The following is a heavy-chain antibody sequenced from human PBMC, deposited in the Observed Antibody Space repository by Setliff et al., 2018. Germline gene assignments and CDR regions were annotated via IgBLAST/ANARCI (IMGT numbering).Heavy chain of an antibody. CDR1: GGSISSYY. V-gene: IGHV4-59*01. CDR2: IYNSGST. D-gene: IGHD1-1*01. Sequence: PSETLSLTCTVSGGSISSYYWSWIRQPPGKGLEWIGYIYNSGSTNYNPSLKSRVTISVDTSKNQFSLKMTSVTAADTAIYYCARGSTGIYDPWGQGILVTVS. CDR3: ARGSTGIYDP. J-gene: IGHJ5*02.